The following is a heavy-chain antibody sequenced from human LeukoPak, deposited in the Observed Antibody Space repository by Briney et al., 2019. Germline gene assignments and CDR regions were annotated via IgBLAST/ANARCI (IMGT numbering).Heavy chain of an antibody. Sequence: ASVKVSCKVSGYTLTELSMHWVRQAPGKGLEWMEGFDPEDGETIYAQKFQGRVTMTEDTSTDTAYMELSSLRSEDTAVYYCATGLGITIFGVAKYGMDVWGQGTTVTVSS. D-gene: IGHD3-3*01. CDR1: GYTLTELS. CDR3: ATGLGITIFGVAKYGMDV. CDR2: FDPEDGET. V-gene: IGHV1-24*01. J-gene: IGHJ6*02.